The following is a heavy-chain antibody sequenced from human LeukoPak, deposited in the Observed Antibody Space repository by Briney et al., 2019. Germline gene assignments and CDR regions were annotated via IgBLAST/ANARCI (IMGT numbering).Heavy chain of an antibody. CDR2: INHSGST. J-gene: IGHJ4*02. V-gene: IGHV4-34*01. CDR1: GGSFSGYY. D-gene: IGHD4-17*01. Sequence: PSETLSLTCAVYGGSFSGYYWSWIRQPPGKGLEWIGEINHSGSTNYNPSLKSRVTISVGTSKNQFSLKLSSVTAADTAVYYCARGTTVVTPMGYWGQGTLVTVSS. CDR3: ARGTTVVTPMGY.